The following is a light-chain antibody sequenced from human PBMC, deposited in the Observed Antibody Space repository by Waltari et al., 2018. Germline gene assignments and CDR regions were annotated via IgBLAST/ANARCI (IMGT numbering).Light chain of an antibody. CDR2: RND. V-gene: IGLV1-44*01. CDR1: ISNIGINS. Sequence: QSVLTQPPSASGTPGQRVTISCSGGISNIGINSVNWYQHLPGMAPKLLVDRNDQRPSGVPDRFSGSNSGTSASLAISGLQSEDEADYYCAAWDDSLKARFFGGGTKVTVL. J-gene: IGLJ2*01. CDR3: AAWDDSLKARF.